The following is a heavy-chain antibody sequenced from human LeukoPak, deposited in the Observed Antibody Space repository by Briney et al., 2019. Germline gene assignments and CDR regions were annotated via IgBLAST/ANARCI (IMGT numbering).Heavy chain of an antibody. J-gene: IGHJ6*03. D-gene: IGHD3-10*01. CDR1: GGSISSYP. Sequence: SETLSLTCTVSGGSISSYPWSWIRQPAGKGLEWIGHIYTSGDTNYNPSLKSRVTMSVDTSKNQFSLKLSSVTAADTAVYYCSRDSRETRGVIYYYYYMDVWGKGTTVTISS. V-gene: IGHV4-4*07. CDR3: SRDSRETRGVIYYYYYMDV. CDR2: IYTSGDT.